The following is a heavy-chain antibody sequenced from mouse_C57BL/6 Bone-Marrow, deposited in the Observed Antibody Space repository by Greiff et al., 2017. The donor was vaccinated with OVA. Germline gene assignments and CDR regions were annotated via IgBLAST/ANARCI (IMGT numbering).Heavy chain of an antibody. J-gene: IGHJ3*01. V-gene: IGHV1-26*01. Sequence: EVQLQQSGPELVKPGASVKISCKASGYTFTDYYMNWVKQSHGKSLEWIGDINPNNGGTSYNQKFKGKATLTVDKSSSTAYMELRSLTSEDSAGYYCARYLLRAYWGQGTLVTVSA. CDR2: INPNNGGT. CDR1: GYTFTDYY. CDR3: ARYLLRAY. D-gene: IGHD1-1*01.